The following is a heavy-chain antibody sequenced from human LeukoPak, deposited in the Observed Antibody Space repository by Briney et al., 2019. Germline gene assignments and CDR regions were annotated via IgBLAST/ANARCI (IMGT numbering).Heavy chain of an antibody. Sequence: SETLSLTCTVSGGSISSYYWSWIRQPPGKGLEWIGYIYTSGSTNYNPSLKSRVTISVDTSKNQFSLKLSSVTAADTAVHYCARHAPYYYGSGSLVYWGQGTLVTVSS. CDR1: GGSISSYY. V-gene: IGHV4-4*09. D-gene: IGHD3-10*01. J-gene: IGHJ4*02. CDR3: ARHAPYYYGSGSLVY. CDR2: IYTSGST.